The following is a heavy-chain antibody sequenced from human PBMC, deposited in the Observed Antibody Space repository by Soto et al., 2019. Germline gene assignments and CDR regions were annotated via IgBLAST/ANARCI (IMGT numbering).Heavy chain of an antibody. V-gene: IGHV5-51*01. CDR2: IYPGDSDT. J-gene: IGHJ6*02. D-gene: IGHD6-13*01. CDR3: ARQGKKGVAAVVAGMDV. Sequence: GESLKISCKGSGYSFTSYWIGWVRQMPGKGLEWLGIIYPGDSDTRYSPSFQGQVTISADKSISTAYLQWSSLKASDTAMYYCARQGKKGVAAVVAGMDVWGQGTTVTVSS. CDR1: GYSFTSYW.